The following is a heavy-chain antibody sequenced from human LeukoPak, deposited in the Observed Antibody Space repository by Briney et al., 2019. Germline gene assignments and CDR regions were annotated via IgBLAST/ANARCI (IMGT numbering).Heavy chain of an antibody. Sequence: ASVKVSCKASGYTFTGYYMHWVRQAPGQGLEWMGWINPNSGGTNYAQKFQGRVTMTRDTSISTAYMELSKLRSDDTAVYYCARDYDYVWGSYRYPAPFDYWGRGTLVTVSS. CDR2: INPNSGGT. CDR3: ARDYDYVWGSYRYPAPFDY. V-gene: IGHV1-2*02. CDR1: GYTFTGYY. J-gene: IGHJ4*02. D-gene: IGHD3-16*02.